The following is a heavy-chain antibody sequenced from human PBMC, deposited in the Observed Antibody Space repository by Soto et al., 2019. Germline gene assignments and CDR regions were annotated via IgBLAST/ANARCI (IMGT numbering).Heavy chain of an antibody. V-gene: IGHV4-59*01. CDR2: IYYSGST. D-gene: IGHD6-13*01. Sequence: SETLSLTCTVSGGSISSYYWSWIRQPPGKGLEWIGYIYYSGSTNYNPSLKSRVTISVDTSKNQFSLKLSSVTAADTAVYYCARDKAAGTGSGMDVWGQGTTVT. CDR3: ARDKAAGTGSGMDV. CDR1: GGSISSYY. J-gene: IGHJ6*02.